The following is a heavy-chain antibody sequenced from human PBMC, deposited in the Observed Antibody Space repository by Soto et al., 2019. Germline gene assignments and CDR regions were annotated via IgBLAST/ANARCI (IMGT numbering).Heavy chain of an antibody. CDR3: TKGGIPRRYNIPKVDFDS. Sequence: EVHLLESGGDLVQRGGSLRLSCAASGFIFTNYAMSWVRQAPGKGLEWVSAISGSGATAYYPDSVKGRFTISRDNSKNTLYLQMNHLRAEDTAVYYCTKGGIPRRYNIPKVDFDSWGQGSLVTVSS. CDR1: GFIFTNYA. V-gene: IGHV3-23*01. J-gene: IGHJ4*02. D-gene: IGHD1-1*01. CDR2: ISGSGATA.